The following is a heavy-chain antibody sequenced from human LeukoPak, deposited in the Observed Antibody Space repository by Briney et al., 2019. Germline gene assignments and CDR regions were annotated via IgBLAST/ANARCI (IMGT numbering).Heavy chain of an antibody. V-gene: IGHV2-5*01. J-gene: IGHJ3*02. D-gene: IGHD1-1*01. CDR3: AHRVSAHMTDLNDVFDI. CDR2: IYWNDDK. Sequence: SGPTLVNPIQTLTLTCTFSGFSLTARGVGVGWIRQPPGKALEWLTLIYWNDDKRYSPSLRKRLTIAKDTSKNEVVLTMTDMSPVDTGTYFCAHRVSAHMTDLNDVFDIWGQGTMVTVSS. CDR1: GFSLTARGVG.